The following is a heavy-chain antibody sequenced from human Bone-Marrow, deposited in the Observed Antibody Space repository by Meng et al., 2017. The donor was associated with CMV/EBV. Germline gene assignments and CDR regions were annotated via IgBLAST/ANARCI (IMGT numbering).Heavy chain of an antibody. CDR3: ARDRIAVAGPLYGMDV. V-gene: IGHV3-23*01. CDR1: GFTFSSYA. Sequence: GESLKISCAASGFTFSSYAMSWVRQAPGKGLEWVSAISGSGGSTYYADSVKGRFTISRDNSKNTLYLQMNSLRAEDTAVYYCARDRIAVAGPLYGMDVWGQGTTVTVSS. J-gene: IGHJ6*02. CDR2: ISGSGGST. D-gene: IGHD6-19*01.